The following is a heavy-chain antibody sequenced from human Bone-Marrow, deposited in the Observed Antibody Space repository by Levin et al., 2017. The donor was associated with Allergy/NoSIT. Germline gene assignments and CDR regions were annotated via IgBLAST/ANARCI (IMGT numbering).Heavy chain of an antibody. CDR1: GYTFFNYG. Sequence: ASVKVSCNTSGYTFFNYGVAWVRQAPGQGLEWMGWISGYNGNTIYAEKFQGRVSMTRDTSTKAFYMHLNGLTSDDPAVYYCARDHSDDMAYWFGPWGQGTLVTVSS. J-gene: IGHJ5*02. CDR2: ISGYNGNT. D-gene: IGHD3-9*01. CDR3: ARDHSDDMAYWFGP. V-gene: IGHV1-18*01.